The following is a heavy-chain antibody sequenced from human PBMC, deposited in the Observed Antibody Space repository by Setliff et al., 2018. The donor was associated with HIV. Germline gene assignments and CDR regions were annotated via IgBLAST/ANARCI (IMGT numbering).Heavy chain of an antibody. CDR1: GYSISSGHY. J-gene: IGHJ6*03. D-gene: IGHD5-12*01. V-gene: IGHV4-38-2*01. CDR2: IYHSGTT. CDR3: ARHGAYEAYYDYMDV. Sequence: SETLSLTCAVSGYSISSGHYWGWIRQPPGKGLEWVGSIYHSGTTYDNPSLKSRVTISVDTSKNQFSLKLSSVTAADTAVYYCARHGAYEAYYDYMDVWGKGTTVTVSS.